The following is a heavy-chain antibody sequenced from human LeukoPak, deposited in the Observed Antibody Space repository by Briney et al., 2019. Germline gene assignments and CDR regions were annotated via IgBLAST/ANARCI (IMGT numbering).Heavy chain of an antibody. CDR2: ISGYNGNT. CDR3: ARVAEQLVDY. J-gene: IGHJ4*02. D-gene: IGHD6-13*01. CDR1: DYTFTSYG. Sequence: ASVKVSCKASDYTFTSYGISWVRQAPGQGLEWMGWISGYNGNTNYAQNLQGRVTMTTDTSTSTAYMELRSLRSDDTAVYYCARVAEQLVDYWGQGTLVTVSS. V-gene: IGHV1-18*01.